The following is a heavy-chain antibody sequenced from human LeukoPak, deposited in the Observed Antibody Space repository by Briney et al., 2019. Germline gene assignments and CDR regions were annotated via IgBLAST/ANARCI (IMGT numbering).Heavy chain of an antibody. CDR1: GGSFSGYY. Sequence: MASETLSLTCAVYGGSFSGYYWSWIRQPPGKGLEWIGEINHSGSTNYNPSLKSRVTISVDTSKNQFSLKLSSVTAADTAVYYCATYYGSVRHNWFDPWGQGTLVTVSS. CDR2: INHSGST. J-gene: IGHJ5*02. V-gene: IGHV4-34*01. CDR3: ATYYGSVRHNWFDP. D-gene: IGHD3-10*01.